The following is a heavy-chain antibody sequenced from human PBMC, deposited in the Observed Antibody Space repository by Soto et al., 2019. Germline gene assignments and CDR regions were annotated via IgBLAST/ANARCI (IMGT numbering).Heavy chain of an antibody. D-gene: IGHD6-13*01. Sequence: SETLSLTCTVSGGSISSYYWSWIRQPPGKGLEWIGYIYYSGSTNYNPSLKSRVTISVDTSKNQFSLKLSSVTAADTAVYYCARAPSSSWSKCYFDYWGQGTLVTVSS. V-gene: IGHV4-59*01. CDR3: ARAPSSSWSKCYFDY. CDR2: IYYSGST. J-gene: IGHJ4*02. CDR1: GGSISSYY.